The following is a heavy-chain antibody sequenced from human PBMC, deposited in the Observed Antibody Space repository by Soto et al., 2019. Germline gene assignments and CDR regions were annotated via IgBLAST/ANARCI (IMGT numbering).Heavy chain of an antibody. D-gene: IGHD2-2*01. Sequence: QVQLVESGGGVVQPGRYLRLSCAASGFTFSSYAMHWVRQAPGKGLEWVAVISYDGSNKYYADSVKGRFTISRDNSQNTLYLQMNRLRAEDTAVYYCARGGYCSSTSCPEVYYYYYGMDVWGQGTTVTVSS. CDR1: GFTFSSYA. CDR3: ARGGYCSSTSCPEVYYYYYGMDV. CDR2: ISYDGSNK. V-gene: IGHV3-30-3*01. J-gene: IGHJ6*02.